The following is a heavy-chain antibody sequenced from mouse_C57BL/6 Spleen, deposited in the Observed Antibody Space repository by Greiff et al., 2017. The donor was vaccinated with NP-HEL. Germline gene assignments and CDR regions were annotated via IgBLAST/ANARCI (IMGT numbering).Heavy chain of an antibody. Sequence: VQLQESGPELVKPGASVKLSCKASGYTFTSYDINWVKQRPGQGLEWIGWIYPRDGSTKYDEKFKGKATLTVDTSSSTAYMELHSLTSEDSAVYCCAREVSGYFDYWGQGTTLTVSS. CDR3: AREVSGYFDY. V-gene: IGHV1-85*01. D-gene: IGHD1-3*01. J-gene: IGHJ2*01. CDR2: IYPRDGST. CDR1: GYTFTSYD.